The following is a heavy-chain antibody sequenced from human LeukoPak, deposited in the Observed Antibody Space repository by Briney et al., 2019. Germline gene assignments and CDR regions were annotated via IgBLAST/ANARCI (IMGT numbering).Heavy chain of an antibody. D-gene: IGHD1-26*01. CDR1: GFTFSGFA. V-gene: IGHV3-23*01. CDR2: ISRSGEST. Sequence: GGTLRLSCAASGFTFSGFAMSWIRQAPGKGLEWVSSISRSGESTFYADSVRGRFTISRDNSKNTVSLQMNSLRAEDTAVYYCARRGYHDYSGFDYWGQGTLVTVSS. CDR3: ARRGYHDYSGFDY. J-gene: IGHJ4*02.